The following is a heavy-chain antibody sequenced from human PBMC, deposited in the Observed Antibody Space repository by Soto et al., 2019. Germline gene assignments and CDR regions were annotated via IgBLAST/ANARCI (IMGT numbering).Heavy chain of an antibody. CDR3: ATVIRAACLLNS. CDR1: GFTFSSYG. CDR2: ISYDGSNK. D-gene: IGHD3-16*02. J-gene: IGHJ4*02. Sequence: GGSLRLSCAASGFTFSSYGMHWVRQAPGKGLEWVAVISYDGSNKYYADSVKGRFTISRDNSKNTLYLQMNSPRAEYMSLYLCATVIRAACLLNSWGQGTLVNGSS. V-gene: IGHV3-30*03.